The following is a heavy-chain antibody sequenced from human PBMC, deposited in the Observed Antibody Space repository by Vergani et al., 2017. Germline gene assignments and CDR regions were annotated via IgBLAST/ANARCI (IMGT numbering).Heavy chain of an antibody. V-gene: IGHV4-38-2*01. J-gene: IGHJ4*02. CDR2: IYHSGST. CDR3: AGGELEYYYDSSGYYSGPGYFDY. Sequence: QVQLQESGPGLVKPSETLSLTCAVSGYSISSGYYWGWIRQPPGKGLEWIGSIYHSGSTYYNPSLKSRVTISVDTSKKQFSLKLSSVTAADTAVYYCAGGELEYYYDSSGYYSGPGYFDYWGQGTLVTVSS. D-gene: IGHD3-22*01. CDR1: GYSISSGYY.